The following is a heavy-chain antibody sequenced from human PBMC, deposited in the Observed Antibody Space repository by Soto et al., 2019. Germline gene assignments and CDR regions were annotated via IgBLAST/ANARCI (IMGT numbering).Heavy chain of an antibody. V-gene: IGHV1-2*02. CDR3: ARDFYYGSGSEVAYGMDV. CDR1: GYTFTGYY. Sequence: ASVKVSCKASGYTFTGYYMHWVRQAPGQGLEWMGWINPNSGGTNYAQKFQGRVTMTRDTSISTAYMELSRLRSDDTAVYYCARDFYYGSGSEVAYGMDVWGQGTTGTVSS. CDR2: INPNSGGT. J-gene: IGHJ6*02. D-gene: IGHD3-10*01.